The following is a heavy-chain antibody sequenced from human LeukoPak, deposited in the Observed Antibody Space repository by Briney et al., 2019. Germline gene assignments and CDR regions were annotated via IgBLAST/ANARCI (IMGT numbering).Heavy chain of an antibody. CDR3: ARDEPGSYEDLGY. J-gene: IGHJ4*02. V-gene: IGHV3-7*01. CDR1: GFTLSNYW. D-gene: IGHD3-10*01. CDR2: IKQDGSEK. Sequence: GGSLRLSCAASGFTLSNYWMSWVRQAPGKGLEWVANIKQDGSEKYYVDSVKGRFTISRDNAKNSLYLQMNSLRAEDTAVYYCARDEPGSYEDLGYWGQGTLVTVSS.